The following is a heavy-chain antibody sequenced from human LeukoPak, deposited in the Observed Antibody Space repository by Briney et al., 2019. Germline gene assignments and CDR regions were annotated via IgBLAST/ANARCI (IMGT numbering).Heavy chain of an antibody. CDR2: IYYSGST. Sequence: PSETLSLTCTVSGAAISNYYWSWLRQPPGKALEPIGYIYYSGSTNYSPPLKSRVTISVDTSKNQISLKMNSVTAADTAVYYCARGGASSKWYDSWGQGTLVTVSS. CDR3: ARGGASSKWYDS. D-gene: IGHD4-11*01. V-gene: IGHV4-59*01. CDR1: GAAISNYY. J-gene: IGHJ5*01.